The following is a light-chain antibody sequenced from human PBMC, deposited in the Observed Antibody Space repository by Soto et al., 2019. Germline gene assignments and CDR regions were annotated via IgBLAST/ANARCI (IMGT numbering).Light chain of an antibody. CDR3: QQYDNWPRT. CDR1: QDISSN. J-gene: IGKJ1*01. CDR2: GAS. V-gene: IGKV3-15*01. Sequence: EIVMTQSPTTLSVSPGERGTLSCRASQDISSNLAWYQQKPDQTPRLLIHGASTRATGIPARFSGSGSGTRFTLTIASLQSEDFAVYYCQQYDNWPRTFGQGTKVDIK.